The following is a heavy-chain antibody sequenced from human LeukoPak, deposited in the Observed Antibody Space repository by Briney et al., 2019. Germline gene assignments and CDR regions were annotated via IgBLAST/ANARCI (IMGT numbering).Heavy chain of an antibody. V-gene: IGHV3-30*04. J-gene: IGHJ4*02. Sequence: GGSLRLSPAPPGFTFSRYAMYWVCQAPGKGVEWVAVILYDGSIKYYADSVKGRLTISRDNSKNTQYRQMNSWRAENTAAYYCARDTLQWLVNFDYWGQGTLVTVSS. D-gene: IGHD6-19*01. CDR1: GFTFSRYA. CDR2: ILYDGSIK. CDR3: ARDTLQWLVNFDY.